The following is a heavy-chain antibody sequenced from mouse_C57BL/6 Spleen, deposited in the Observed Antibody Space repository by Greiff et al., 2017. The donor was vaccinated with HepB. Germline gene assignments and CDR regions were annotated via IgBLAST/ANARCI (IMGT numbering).Heavy chain of an antibody. CDR3: TRGTTVVVDHFDV. Sequence: QVQLKQSGAELVRPGASVTLSCKASGYTFTDYEMHWVKQTPVHGLEWIGAIDPETGGTAYNQKFKGKAILTADKSSSTAYMELRSLTSEDSAVYYCTRGTTVVVDHFDVWGTGTTVTVSS. D-gene: IGHD1-1*01. J-gene: IGHJ1*03. V-gene: IGHV1-15*01. CDR1: GYTFTDYE. CDR2: IDPETGGT.